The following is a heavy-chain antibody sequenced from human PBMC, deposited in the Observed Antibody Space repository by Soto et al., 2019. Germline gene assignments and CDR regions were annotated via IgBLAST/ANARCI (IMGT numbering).Heavy chain of an antibody. Sequence: QVQLQESGPGLVKPPETLSLTCTVSGGSMSNYYWSWIRQPAGKGLEWIGRIYTTASTHYNPSLKSLVTLSIDMSKHQFSLKLNAVTAADTAVYYCARERPSIYEILTGHFDHWGQGTLVTVSS. CDR2: IYTTAST. CDR3: ARERPSIYEILTGHFDH. V-gene: IGHV4-4*07. J-gene: IGHJ4*02. D-gene: IGHD3-9*01. CDR1: GGSMSNYY.